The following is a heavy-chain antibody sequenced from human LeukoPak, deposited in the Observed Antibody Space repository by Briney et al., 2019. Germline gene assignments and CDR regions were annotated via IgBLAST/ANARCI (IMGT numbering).Heavy chain of an antibody. CDR3: ARGGYNYGYAFDI. V-gene: IGHV3-23*01. Sequence: GGSLRLSCAGSGFYFSNYAVSWVRQAPGKGLEWVSAISGSGANEYYADSVKGRFMLSRDNAKNTVYLYMRSLRAEDSAVYYCARGGYNYGYAFDIWGQGTMVTASS. CDR2: ISGSGANE. CDR1: GFYFSNYA. D-gene: IGHD5-24*01. J-gene: IGHJ3*02.